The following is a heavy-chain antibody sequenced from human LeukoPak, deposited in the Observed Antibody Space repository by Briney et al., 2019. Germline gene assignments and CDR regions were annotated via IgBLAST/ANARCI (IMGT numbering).Heavy chain of an antibody. CDR3: ARAAWVLRFLEWHYFDY. CDR2: ISFDGSSK. J-gene: IGHJ4*02. Sequence: PGRSLRLSCATSGFTFSTYGMHWVRQAPGKGLEWVAVISFDGSSKYYADSVKGRFTISRDNSKNTLYLQMNSLRAEDTAVYYCARAAWVLRFLEWHYFDYWGQGTLVTVSS. D-gene: IGHD3-3*01. CDR1: GFTFSTYG. V-gene: IGHV3-30*03.